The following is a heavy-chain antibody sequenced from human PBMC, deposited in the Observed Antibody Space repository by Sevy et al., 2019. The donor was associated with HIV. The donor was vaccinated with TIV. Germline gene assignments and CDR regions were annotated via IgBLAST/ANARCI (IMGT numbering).Heavy chain of an antibody. Sequence: GGSLRLSCAASGFTFSSYGMHWVRQAPGKGLEWVAVISYDGSNKYYADSVKGRFTISRDNSKNTLYLQMNSLRAEDTAVYYCAKDTRRGDILTGYRTHDAFDIWGQGTMVTVSS. CDR2: ISYDGSNK. CDR3: AKDTRRGDILTGYRTHDAFDI. V-gene: IGHV3-30*18. D-gene: IGHD3-9*01. CDR1: GFTFSSYG. J-gene: IGHJ3*02.